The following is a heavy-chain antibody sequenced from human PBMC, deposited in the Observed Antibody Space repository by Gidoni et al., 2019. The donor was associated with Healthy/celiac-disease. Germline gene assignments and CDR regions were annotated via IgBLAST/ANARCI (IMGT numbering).Heavy chain of an antibody. J-gene: IGHJ6*02. CDR3: ARLDYGWRGYYGMDV. Sequence: QVQLQESGPGLVKPSQTLSLPCTVSGGSIISGGYYWSWIRQHPGKGLEWIGYIYYSGSTYYNPSLKSRVTISVDTSKNQFSLKLSSVTAADTAVYYCARLDYGWRGYYGMDVWGQGTTVTVSS. V-gene: IGHV4-31*03. CDR1: GGSIISGGYY. CDR2: IYYSGST. D-gene: IGHD4-17*01.